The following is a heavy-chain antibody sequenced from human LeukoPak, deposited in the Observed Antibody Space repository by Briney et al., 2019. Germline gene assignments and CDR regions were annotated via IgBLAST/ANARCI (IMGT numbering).Heavy chain of an antibody. Sequence: SETLSLTCTVSGGSVSSGSYYWSWIQQPPGKGLEWIGYIYYSGSTNYNPSLKSRVTISVDTSKNQFSLKLSSVTAADTAVYYCARTSLDASGEPFDYWGQGTLVTISS. D-gene: IGHD1-14*01. J-gene: IGHJ4*02. CDR3: ARTSLDASGEPFDY. CDR1: GGSVSSGSYY. V-gene: IGHV4-61*01. CDR2: IYYSGST.